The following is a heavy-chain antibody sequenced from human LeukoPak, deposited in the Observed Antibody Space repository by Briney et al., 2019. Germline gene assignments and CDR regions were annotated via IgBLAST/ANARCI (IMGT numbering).Heavy chain of an antibody. CDR1: GFTFASYS. CDR2: ISGSGVST. V-gene: IGHV3-23*01. D-gene: IGHD2-15*01. Sequence: GGALRLFCAASGFTFASYSMSWVRQAPGKGLEWVSAISGSGVSTYYADSVKGRFTISRDNTKNTLYLQMTSLGAEDTAVYYCAKGDCNGGSCYFDYWGQGTLVSVSS. CDR3: AKGDCNGGSCYFDY. J-gene: IGHJ4*02.